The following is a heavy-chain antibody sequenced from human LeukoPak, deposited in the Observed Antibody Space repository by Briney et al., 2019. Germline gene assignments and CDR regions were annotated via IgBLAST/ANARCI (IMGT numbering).Heavy chain of an antibody. D-gene: IGHD6-13*01. CDR2: ISSSSSYI. CDR1: GFTFSSYA. J-gene: IGHJ6*02. Sequence: PGGSLRLSCAASGFTFSSYAMSWVRQAPGKGLEWVSSISSSSSYIYYADSVKGRFTISRDNAKNSLYLQMNSLRAEDTAVYYCARDLSSSSLYYYYGMDVWGQGTTVTVSS. CDR3: ARDLSSSSLYYYYGMDV. V-gene: IGHV3-21*01.